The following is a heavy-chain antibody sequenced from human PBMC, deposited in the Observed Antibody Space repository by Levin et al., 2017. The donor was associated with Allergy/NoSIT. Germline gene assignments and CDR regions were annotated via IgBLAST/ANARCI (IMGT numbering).Heavy chain of an antibody. D-gene: IGHD6-19*01. Sequence: SETLSLTCTVSGGSISSYYWSWIRQSPGKGLEWIGYSFYTGSTNYNPSLKSRVTMSVDTSKNKFSLKLTSVTAADTAVYYCARTASIGWDDHFDYWGQGTLVTVSS. V-gene: IGHV4-59*01. CDR1: GGSISSYY. CDR2: SFYTGST. CDR3: ARTASIGWDDHFDY. J-gene: IGHJ4*02.